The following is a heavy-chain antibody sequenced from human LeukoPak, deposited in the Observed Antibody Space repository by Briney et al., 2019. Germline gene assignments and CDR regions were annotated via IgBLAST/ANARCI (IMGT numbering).Heavy chain of an antibody. Sequence: SETLSLTCAVYGGSLSGYYWSWIRQPPGKGLEWIGEINHSGSTNYNPSLKSRVTISVDTSKNQFSLKLSSVTAADTAVYYCARVSRTDYDFWSGYYTFSWFDPWGQGTLVTVSS. D-gene: IGHD3-3*01. CDR2: INHSGST. J-gene: IGHJ5*02. CDR3: ARVSRTDYDFWSGYYTFSWFDP. V-gene: IGHV4-34*01. CDR1: GGSLSGYY.